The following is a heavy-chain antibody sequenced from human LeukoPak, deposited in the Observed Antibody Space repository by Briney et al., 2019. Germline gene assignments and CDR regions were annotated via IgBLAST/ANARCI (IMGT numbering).Heavy chain of an antibody. CDR1: GFTFSNAW. CDR3: TTFGYNAYFDY. D-gene: IGHD5-24*01. Sequence: GGSLRLSCAASGFTFSNAWMSWVRQAPGKGLEWVGRIKSKTDGRTTDYTAPVKGRFTISRDDSRNKLYLQMNSLQTEDTAVYYCTTFGYNAYFDYWGQGTLVTVSS. CDR2: IKSKTDGRTT. J-gene: IGHJ4*02. V-gene: IGHV3-15*01.